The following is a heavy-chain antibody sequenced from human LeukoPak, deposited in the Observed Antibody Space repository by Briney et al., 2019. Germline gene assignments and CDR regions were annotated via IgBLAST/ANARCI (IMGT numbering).Heavy chain of an antibody. CDR3: ARGSERLGYGVDY. CDR1: GGSISSGDYY. V-gene: IGHV4-30-4*01. CDR2: IYYSGST. J-gene: IGHJ4*02. D-gene: IGHD2-15*01. Sequence: SQTLSLTCTVSGGSISSGDYYWSWIRQPPGKGLEWIGYIYYSGSTYYNPSLKSRVTISVDTSKNQFSLKLSSATAADTAVYYCARGSERLGYGVDYWGQGTLVTVSS.